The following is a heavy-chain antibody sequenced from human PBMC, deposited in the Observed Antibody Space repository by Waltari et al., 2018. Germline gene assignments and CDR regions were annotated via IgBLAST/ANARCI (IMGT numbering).Heavy chain of an antibody. D-gene: IGHD3-3*01. CDR3: ARVRDFWSGYYYFDY. CDR1: GYTFTSYA. V-gene: IGHV1-3*01. J-gene: IGHJ4*02. Sequence: QVQLVQSGAEVKKPGASVKVSCKASGYTFTSYAMHWVRQAPGQRLEWMGWINAGNGNTKYSQKFQGRVTITRDTSASTAYMELSSLRSEDTAVYYCARVRDFWSGYYYFDYWGQGTLVTVSS. CDR2: INAGNGNT.